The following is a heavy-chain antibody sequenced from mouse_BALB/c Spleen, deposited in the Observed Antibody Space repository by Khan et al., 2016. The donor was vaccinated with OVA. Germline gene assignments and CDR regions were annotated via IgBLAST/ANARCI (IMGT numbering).Heavy chain of an antibody. Sequence: QVQLQQSGADLMKPGASVKISCKAICYTFSSYWIEWVKQRPGHGLEWIGDILPGSLSINYNATFKGKVTFTADTSSNTAYMQIRRLTSENSSVFKCARGGYGGFDYWGQGTLVTVSA. V-gene: IGHV1-9*01. CDR2: ILPGSLSI. D-gene: IGHD2-2*01. CDR1: CYTFSSYW. J-gene: IGHJ3*01. CDR3: ARGGYGGFDY.